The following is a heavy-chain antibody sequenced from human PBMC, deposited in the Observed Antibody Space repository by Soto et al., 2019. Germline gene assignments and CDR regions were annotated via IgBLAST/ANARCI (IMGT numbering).Heavy chain of an antibody. Sequence: QVQLVESGGGVVQPGRSLRLSCAASGFTFSSYAMHWVRQAPGKGLEWVAVISYDGSNKYYADSVKGRFTISRDNSKNPLYLQMNSLRAEDTAVYYCARRASMDVWCQGTTVTVSS. CDR3: ARRASMDV. J-gene: IGHJ6*02. CDR1: GFTFSSYA. V-gene: IGHV3-30-3*01. CDR2: ISYDGSNK.